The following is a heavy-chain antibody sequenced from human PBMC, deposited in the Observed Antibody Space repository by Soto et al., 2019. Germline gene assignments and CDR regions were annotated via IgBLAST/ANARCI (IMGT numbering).Heavy chain of an antibody. V-gene: IGHV4-59*08. D-gene: IGHD2-15*01. CDR2: IYYSGST. J-gene: IGHJ4*02. Sequence: PSDTLSLTCTVSGGSISSYYWSWIRQPPGKGLEWIGYIYYSGSTNYNPSLKSRVTISVDTSKNQFSLKLSSVTAADTAVYYCARRNSMVAFDYWGQGTLVTVSS. CDR1: GGSISSYY. CDR3: ARRNSMVAFDY.